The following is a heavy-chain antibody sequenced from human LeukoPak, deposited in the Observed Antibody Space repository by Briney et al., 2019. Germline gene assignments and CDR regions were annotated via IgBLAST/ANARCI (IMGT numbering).Heavy chain of an antibody. J-gene: IGHJ3*02. V-gene: IGHV3-66*01. CDR1: GFTFSSYR. Sequence: GSLRLSCEASGFTFSSYRMNWVRQAPGTGLEWVSFLYSGGNTYYADSVKGRFTISRDNSKNTLYLQMNTLRAEDTAVYYCARVLTGGSFDIWGQGTMVTVSS. CDR2: LYSGGNT. D-gene: IGHD3-10*01. CDR3: ARVLTGGSFDI.